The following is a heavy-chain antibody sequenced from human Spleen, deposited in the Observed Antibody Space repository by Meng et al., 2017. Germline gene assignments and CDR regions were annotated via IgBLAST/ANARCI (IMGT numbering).Heavy chain of an antibody. CDR2: IRSKAYGGTT. V-gene: IGHV3-49*04. D-gene: IGHD3-22*01. Sequence: GESLKISCAASGFTFSNAWMSWVRQAPGKGLEWVGFIRSKAYGGTTEYAASVKGRFTISRDDSKSIAYLQMNSLKTEDIAVYYCTRVVGYYYEDGVGDNNWFDPWGQGTLVTVSS. CDR1: GFTFSNAW. J-gene: IGHJ5*02. CDR3: TRVVGYYYEDGVGDNNWFDP.